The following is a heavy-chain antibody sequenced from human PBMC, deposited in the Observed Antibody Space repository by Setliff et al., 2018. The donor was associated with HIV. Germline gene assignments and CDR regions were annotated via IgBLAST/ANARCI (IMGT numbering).Heavy chain of an antibody. Sequence: SLRLSCAASGFTFIDYALNWVRQSPGKGLEWVSSISSSGSYIYYAGSLRGRFTISRDYASNSLYLKMNSLRVEDTAIYYCARSRSTRDAFDIWGQGTMVTVSS. J-gene: IGHJ3*02. D-gene: IGHD1-1*01. CDR1: GFTFIDYA. V-gene: IGHV3-21*01. CDR2: ISSSGSYI. CDR3: ARSRSTRDAFDI.